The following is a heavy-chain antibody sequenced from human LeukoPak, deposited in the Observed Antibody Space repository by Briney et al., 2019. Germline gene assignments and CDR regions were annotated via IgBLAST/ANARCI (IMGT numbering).Heavy chain of an antibody. J-gene: IGHJ4*02. CDR2: INPNSGGT. Sequence: GASVKVSCKASGYTFTSYDINWVRQATGQGLEWMGWINPNSGGTTYAQKFQGWVTMTRDTPISTAYMELSRLRSDDTAVYYCARGHYYGSGSVDYWGQGTLVTVSS. V-gene: IGHV1-2*04. CDR3: ARGHYYGSGSVDY. CDR1: GYTFTSYD. D-gene: IGHD3-10*01.